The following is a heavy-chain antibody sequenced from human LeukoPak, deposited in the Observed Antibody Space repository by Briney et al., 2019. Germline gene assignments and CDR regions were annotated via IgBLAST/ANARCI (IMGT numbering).Heavy chain of an antibody. V-gene: IGHV3-74*01. D-gene: IGHD3-10*02. J-gene: IGHJ6*04. CDR3: AELGITMIGGV. CDR1: GFTFSSQW. CDR2: INSDGSRT. Sequence: SGGSLRLSCAASGFTFSSQWMHWVRQAPGKGLVWVSRINSDGSRTNYADSVKGRFTISRDNAKNTLYLQMNSLRAEDTAVYYCAELGITMIGGVWGKGTTVTISS.